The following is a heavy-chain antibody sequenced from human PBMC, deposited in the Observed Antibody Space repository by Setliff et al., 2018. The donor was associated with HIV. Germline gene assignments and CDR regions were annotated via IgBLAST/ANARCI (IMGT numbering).Heavy chain of an antibody. J-gene: IGHJ3*02. D-gene: IGHD6-6*01. V-gene: IGHV1-3*01. CDR1: GYTFTSYA. CDR2: INAGNGDT. CDR3: ASQGKYSSSSYAFDI. Sequence: ASVKVSCKASGYTFTSYAMHWVRQAPGQRLEWMGWINAGNGDTKYSQKFQGRVTITRDTSASTAYMELSSLRSEDTAVYYCASQGKYSSSSYAFDIWGQGTMVTVSS.